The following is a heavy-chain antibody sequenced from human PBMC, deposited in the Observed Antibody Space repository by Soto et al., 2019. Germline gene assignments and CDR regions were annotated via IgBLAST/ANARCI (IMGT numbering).Heavy chain of an antibody. D-gene: IGHD3-22*01. CDR3: ARSGDSSGYAWWWDAFDI. Sequence: ASVTGSCKASGYDFTSYYMHWGRQAPGQGHEWMGIINPSGGSTSYAQKFQGRVTMTRDTSTSTVYMERSSLRSEDTAVYYCARSGDSSGYAWWWDAFDIGGQGTMVTVSS. J-gene: IGHJ3*02. CDR1: GYDFTSYY. CDR2: INPSGGST. V-gene: IGHV1-46*01.